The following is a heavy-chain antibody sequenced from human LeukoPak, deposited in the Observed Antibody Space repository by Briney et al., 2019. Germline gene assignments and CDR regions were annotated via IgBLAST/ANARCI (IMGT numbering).Heavy chain of an antibody. V-gene: IGHV3-48*03. CDR2: ISSSGSTI. CDR3: AELGITMIGGV. J-gene: IGHJ6*04. Sequence: GGSLRLSCAASGFTFSSYEMNWVRQAPGQGLEWVSHISSSGSTIYYADSVKGRFTISRDNAKSSLYLQLNSLRAEDTAVYYCAELGITMIGGVWGKGTTVTISS. CDR1: GFTFSSYE. D-gene: IGHD3-10*02.